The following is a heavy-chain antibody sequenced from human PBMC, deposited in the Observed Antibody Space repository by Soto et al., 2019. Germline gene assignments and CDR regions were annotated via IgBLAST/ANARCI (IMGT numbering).Heavy chain of an antibody. CDR1: GGTFSSYA. D-gene: IGHD3-22*01. V-gene: IGHV1-69*06. CDR2: IIPIFGTA. CDR3: ARVTYYYDSSGYSKESAYYYYGTDV. J-gene: IGHJ6*02. Sequence: ASVKVSCKASGGTFSSYAISWVRQAPGQGLEWMGGIIPIFGTANYAQKFQGRVTITADKSTSTAYMELSSLRSEDTAVYYCARVTYYYDSSGYSKESAYYYYGTDVWGQGTTVTVSS.